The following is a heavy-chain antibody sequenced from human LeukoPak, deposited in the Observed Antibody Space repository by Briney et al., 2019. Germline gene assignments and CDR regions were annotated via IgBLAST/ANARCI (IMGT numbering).Heavy chain of an antibody. CDR1: GFTVSSNS. V-gene: IGHV3-23*01. J-gene: IGHJ3*02. Sequence: GGSLRLSCTVSGFTVSSNSMSWVRQAPGKGLEWVSGIGGSSGYMAYYAESVKGRFTISRDNSQNTLYLQMNSLRAEDTAVYYCAKDLSRGAFGMWGQGTLVTVSS. CDR3: AKDLSRGAFGM. D-gene: IGHD3-10*01. CDR2: IGGSSGYMA.